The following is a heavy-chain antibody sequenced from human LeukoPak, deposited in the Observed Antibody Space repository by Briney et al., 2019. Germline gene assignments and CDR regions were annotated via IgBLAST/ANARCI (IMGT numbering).Heavy chain of an antibody. Sequence: SETLSLTCAVYGGSFNNYYWSWIRQPPGKGLEWIGYIYYSGSTNYNPSLKSRVTISVDTSKNQFSLKLSSVTAADTAVYYCARVGSSSWFDYWGQGTLVTVSS. D-gene: IGHD6-13*01. CDR1: GGSFNNYY. CDR3: ARVGSSSWFDY. CDR2: IYYSGST. J-gene: IGHJ4*02. V-gene: IGHV4-59*01.